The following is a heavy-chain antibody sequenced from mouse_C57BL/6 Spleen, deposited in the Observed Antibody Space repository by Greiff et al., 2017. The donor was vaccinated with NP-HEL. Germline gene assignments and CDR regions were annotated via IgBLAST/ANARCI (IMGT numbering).Heavy chain of an antibody. CDR3: ARLELGLAWFAY. CDR1: GYTFTSYW. J-gene: IGHJ3*01. V-gene: IGHV1-50*01. CDR2: IDPSDSYT. Sequence: QVQLQQPGAELVKPGASVKLSCKASGYTFTSYWVQWVKQRPGQGLEWIGEIDPSDSYTNYNQKFKGKATLTVDTSSSTAYMKLSSRTSEDSAVYYCARLELGLAWFAYWGQGTLVTVSA. D-gene: IGHD4-1*01.